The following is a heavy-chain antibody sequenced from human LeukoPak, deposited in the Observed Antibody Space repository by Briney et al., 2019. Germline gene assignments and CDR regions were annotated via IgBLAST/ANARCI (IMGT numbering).Heavy chain of an antibody. CDR3: ARLLGGWLAFDY. Sequence: SETLSLACAVYGGSFSGYYWSWIRQPPGKGLEWIGSIYYSGSTYYNPSLKSRVTISVDTSKNQFSLKLSSVTAADTAVYYCARLLGGWLAFDYWGQGTLVTVSS. D-gene: IGHD6-19*01. CDR1: GGSFSGYY. J-gene: IGHJ4*02. V-gene: IGHV4-34*01. CDR2: IYYSGST.